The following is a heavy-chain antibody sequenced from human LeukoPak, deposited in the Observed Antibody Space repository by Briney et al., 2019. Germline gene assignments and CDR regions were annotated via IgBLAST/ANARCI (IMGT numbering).Heavy chain of an antibody. D-gene: IGHD1-26*01. V-gene: IGHV4-4*02. J-gene: IGHJ4*02. CDR1: GGSISSSNW. Sequence: SGTLSLTCAVSGGSISSSNWWSWVRQPPGKGLEWIGEVYHSGSTNYNPSLKSRVIMSVDKSKNQFSLKLSSVTAADTAVYYCARDKDSGTYHRAPLSYWGRGTLVTVSS. CDR2: VYHSGST. CDR3: ARDKDSGTYHRAPLSY.